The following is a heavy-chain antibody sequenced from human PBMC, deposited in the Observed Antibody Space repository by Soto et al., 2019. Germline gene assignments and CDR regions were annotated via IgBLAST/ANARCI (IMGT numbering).Heavy chain of an antibody. CDR2: ISHSVGAT. CDR3: AKLYLQLGMGGDIDF. V-gene: IGHV3-23*01. J-gene: IGHJ4*02. Sequence: GGSLRLSCAASGFTFSSYALSWVRQAPGRGLEWVSSISHSVGATYYADSVKGRFTISRDNSKNMVFLQMSSLRPEDSAIYYVAKLYLQLGMGGDIDFWGQGTLVTVSS. D-gene: IGHD1-1*01. CDR1: GFTFSSYA.